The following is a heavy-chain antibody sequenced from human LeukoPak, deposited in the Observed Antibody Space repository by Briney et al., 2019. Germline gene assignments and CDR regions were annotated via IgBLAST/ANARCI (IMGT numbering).Heavy chain of an antibody. CDR2: INPNSGGT. J-gene: IGHJ4*02. Sequence: ASVKVSCKASGYTFSGYYMHWVRQAPGQGLEWMGWINPNSGGTNYAQKFQGRVTMTRDTSISTAYMELSRLRSDDTAVYYCKTVVGAPMDFDYWGQGTLVTVSS. CDR1: GYTFSGYY. V-gene: IGHV1-2*02. D-gene: IGHD1-26*01. CDR3: KTVVGAPMDFDY.